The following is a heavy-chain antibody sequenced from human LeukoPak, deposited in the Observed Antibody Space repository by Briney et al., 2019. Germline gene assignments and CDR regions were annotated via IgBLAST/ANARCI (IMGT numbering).Heavy chain of an antibody. CDR3: AREGITILGQSYYYGVDV. D-gene: IGHD3-3*01. Sequence: SQTLSLTCTVSGDSVNSADYYWSWIRPSPGKGLEWIGNICCRGTTDYTLSLKSRITISLDTPRIQFSLRVRSVTAADTAVYYCAREGITILGQSYYYGVDVWGQGTTVIVSS. V-gene: IGHV4-30-4*01. J-gene: IGHJ6*02. CDR2: ICCRGTT. CDR1: GDSVNSADYY.